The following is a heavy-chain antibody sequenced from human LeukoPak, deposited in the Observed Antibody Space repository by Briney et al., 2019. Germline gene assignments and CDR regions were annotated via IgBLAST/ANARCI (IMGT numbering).Heavy chain of an antibody. CDR3: ARRHSSSWDDWFDP. CDR1: GFTFSNYW. J-gene: IGHJ5*02. Sequence: GGSLRLSCAASGFTFSNYWMNWVRQAPGKGLEWVANIKQDGSESYYVDSVKGRFTISRDNAKNSLYLQMNSLGAEDTAVYYCARRHSSSWDDWFDPWGQGTLLIVSS. V-gene: IGHV3-7*05. CDR2: IKQDGSES. D-gene: IGHD6-13*01.